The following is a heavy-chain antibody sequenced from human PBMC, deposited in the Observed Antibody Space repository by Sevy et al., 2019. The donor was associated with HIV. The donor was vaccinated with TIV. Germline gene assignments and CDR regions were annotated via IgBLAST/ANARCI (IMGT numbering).Heavy chain of an antibody. CDR3: ATTKDYYDNSGYPFDS. CDR1: GYTLTELS. Sequence: ASVKVSCKVTGYTLTELSLHWVRQTSVKGLEWMGSFDPEDGEKIYAQKFQGRITMTEEKSTDTAYMELSSLRSEDTAVYYCATTKDYYDNSGYPFDSWGQGTLVTVSS. V-gene: IGHV1-24*01. J-gene: IGHJ4*02. D-gene: IGHD3-22*01. CDR2: FDPEDGEK.